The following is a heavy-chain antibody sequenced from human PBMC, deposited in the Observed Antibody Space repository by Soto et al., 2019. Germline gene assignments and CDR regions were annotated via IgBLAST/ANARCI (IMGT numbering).Heavy chain of an antibody. J-gene: IGHJ3*02. CDR3: AKSPDGNSSAHAFDI. CDR1: GFTFDTYA. V-gene: IGHV3-23*01. D-gene: IGHD6-19*01. CDR2: VAGSGLST. Sequence: EVHLLESGGGLVLPGGSLRLSCAASGFTFDTYAMSWVRQAPGKGLEWVSTVAGSGLSTYYAASVKGRFAISRDNLKNTLSLPMTRLRAEDTALYYCAKSPDGNSSAHAFDIWGQGTTVTVSS.